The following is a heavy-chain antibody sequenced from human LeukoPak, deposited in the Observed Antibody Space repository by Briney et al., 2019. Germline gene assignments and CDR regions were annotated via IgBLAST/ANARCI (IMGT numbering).Heavy chain of an antibody. J-gene: IGHJ5*02. CDR3: ARGTYYYDSSGYH. CDR2: IYRSGST. Sequence: SETLSLTCGVSGYSISSGYYWGWIRQSPGKGLEWIGNIYRSGSTYYNPSLKSRVTISVDTSKNQFSLKLSSVTAADTAVYYCARGTYYYDSSGYHWGQGTLVTVSS. V-gene: IGHV4-38-2*01. D-gene: IGHD3-22*01. CDR1: GYSISSGYY.